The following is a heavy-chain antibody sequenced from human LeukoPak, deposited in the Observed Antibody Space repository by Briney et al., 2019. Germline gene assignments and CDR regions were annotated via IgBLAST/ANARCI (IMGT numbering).Heavy chain of an antibody. CDR3: AREIGEYCSSTSCRILNWFDP. V-gene: IGHV1-69*10. CDR1: GGTFSSYA. D-gene: IGHD2-2*01. Sequence: GASVKVSCKASGGTFSSYAISWVRRAPGQGLEWMGRIIPILGIANYAQKFQGRVTITADKSTSTAYMELSSLRSEDTAVYYCAREIGEYCSSTSCRILNWFDPWGQGTLVTVSS. CDR2: IIPILGIA. J-gene: IGHJ5*02.